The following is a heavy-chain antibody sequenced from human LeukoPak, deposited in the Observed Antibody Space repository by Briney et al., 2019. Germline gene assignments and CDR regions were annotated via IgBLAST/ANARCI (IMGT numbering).Heavy chain of an antibody. D-gene: IGHD5-12*01. CDR3: AKGGGYEAQYYYYYLDV. CDR1: GFTFSSYG. J-gene: IGHJ6*03. Sequence: GGSLRLSCAASGFTFSSYGMHWVRQAPGKGLEWVAFIRYDGGNKYYADSVKGRFTISRDNSKNTLYLQMNSLRAEDTAVYYCAKGGGYEAQYYYYYLDVWGKGTTVTISS. V-gene: IGHV3-30*02. CDR2: IRYDGGNK.